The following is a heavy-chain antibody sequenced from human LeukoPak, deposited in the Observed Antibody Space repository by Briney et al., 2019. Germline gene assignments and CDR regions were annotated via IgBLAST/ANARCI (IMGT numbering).Heavy chain of an antibody. D-gene: IGHD5-18*01. CDR3: AIDRDSYGYSALGY. CDR2: IYTSGST. J-gene: IGHJ4*02. Sequence: SQTLSLTCTVSGGSISSGSYYWSWIRQPAGKGLEWIGRIYTSGSTNYNPSLQSRVTISVDTSKNQFSLKLSSVTAADTAVYYCAIDRDSYGYSALGYWGQGTLVTVSS. CDR1: GGSISSGSYY. V-gene: IGHV4-61*02.